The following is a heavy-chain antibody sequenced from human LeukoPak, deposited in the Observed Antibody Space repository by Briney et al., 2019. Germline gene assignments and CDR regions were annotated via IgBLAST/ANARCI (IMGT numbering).Heavy chain of an antibody. J-gene: IGHJ2*01. CDR2: SHHSGST. D-gene: IGHD5-12*01. V-gene: IGHV4-59*08. Sequence: SETLSLTCTVSGGSISSYYWSWIRQPPGKGLEWIGYSHHSGSTNYNPSLKSRVTISVDTSKNQFSLKLRSVSAADTAVYFCVRRGGGGYFSAWYFDLWGRGTLVTVSS. CDR3: VRRGGGGYFSAWYFDL. CDR1: GGSISSYY.